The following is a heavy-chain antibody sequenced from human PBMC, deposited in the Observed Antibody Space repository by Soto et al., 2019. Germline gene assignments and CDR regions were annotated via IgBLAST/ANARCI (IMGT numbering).Heavy chain of an antibody. V-gene: IGHV1-8*01. J-gene: IGHJ6*02. CDR3: ARGLLTTVAPYYYYGMDV. Sequence: ASVKVSCKASGYTFTSYDINWVRQATGQGLEWMGWMNPNSGNTGYAQKFQGRVTMTRNTSISTAYMELSSLRSEDTAVYYCARGLLTTVAPYYYYGMDVWGQGTTVTVSS. CDR2: MNPNSGNT. D-gene: IGHD4-17*01. CDR1: GYTFTSYD.